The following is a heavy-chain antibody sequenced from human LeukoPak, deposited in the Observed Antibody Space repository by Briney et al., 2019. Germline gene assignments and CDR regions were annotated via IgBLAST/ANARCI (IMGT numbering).Heavy chain of an antibody. CDR3: ARGPVAGKRGGWFDP. CDR1: GFTFSSYW. Sequence: GGSLRLSCAASGFTFSSYWMHWVRQAPGKGLVWVSRINSDGSSTSYADSVKGRSTISRDNAKNTLYLQMNSLRAEDTAVYYCARGPVAGKRGGWFDPWGQGTLVTVSS. D-gene: IGHD6-19*01. J-gene: IGHJ5*02. CDR2: INSDGSST. V-gene: IGHV3-74*01.